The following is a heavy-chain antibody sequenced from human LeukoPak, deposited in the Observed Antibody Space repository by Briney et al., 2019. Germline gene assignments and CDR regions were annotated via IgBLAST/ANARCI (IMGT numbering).Heavy chain of an antibody. CDR3: ARAAAAAGAEGGLDS. Sequence: PSETLSLTCAVYGGSFSGYYWSWIRQPPGKGLEWIGEINHSGSTNYNPSLKSRVTISVDTSKNQFSLKLSSVTAADTAVYYCARAAAAAGAEGGLDSGGRGPLVPVSS. D-gene: IGHD6-13*01. CDR1: GGSFSGYY. J-gene: IGHJ4*02. V-gene: IGHV4-34*01. CDR2: INHSGST.